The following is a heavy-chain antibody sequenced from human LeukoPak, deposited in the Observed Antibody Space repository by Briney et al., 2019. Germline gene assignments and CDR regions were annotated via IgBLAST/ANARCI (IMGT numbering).Heavy chain of an antibody. CDR2: IYTSGST. V-gene: IGHV4-4*07. D-gene: IGHD3-9*01. CDR1: GGSISSYY. CDR3: ARARRVLRYFDWLPKIYFDY. J-gene: IGHJ4*02. Sequence: SETLSLTCTVSGGSISSYYWSWIRQPAGKGLEWIGRIYTSGSTNYNPSLKSRVTMSVDTSKNQFSLKLSSVTAADTAVYYCARARRVLRYFDWLPKIYFDYWGQGTLVTVSS.